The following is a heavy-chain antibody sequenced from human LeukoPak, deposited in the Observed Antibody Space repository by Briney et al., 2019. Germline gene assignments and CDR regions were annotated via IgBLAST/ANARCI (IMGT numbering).Heavy chain of an antibody. CDR2: IYSGGST. Sequence: GGSLRLSCAASGFTVSSNYMSWVRQAPGKGPEWVSVIYSGGSTYYADSVKGRFTISRDNSKNTLYLQMNSLRAEDTAVYYCARGYYYGRFDYWGQGTLVPVSS. J-gene: IGHJ4*02. D-gene: IGHD3-10*01. V-gene: IGHV3-53*01. CDR1: GFTVSSNY. CDR3: ARGYYYGRFDY.